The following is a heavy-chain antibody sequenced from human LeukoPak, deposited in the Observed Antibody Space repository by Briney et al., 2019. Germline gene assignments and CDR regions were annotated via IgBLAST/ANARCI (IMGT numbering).Heavy chain of an antibody. D-gene: IGHD2-2*01. CDR2: IYYSGST. Sequence: SETLSLTCTVSGGSISSYYRSWIRQPPGKGLEWIGYIYYSGSTNYNPSLKSRVTISVDTSKNQFSLKLSSVTAADTAVYYCARAITAPGCSSTSCYYPALYWGQGTLVTVSS. CDR1: GGSISSYY. CDR3: ARAITAPGCSSTSCYYPALY. V-gene: IGHV4-59*01. J-gene: IGHJ4*02.